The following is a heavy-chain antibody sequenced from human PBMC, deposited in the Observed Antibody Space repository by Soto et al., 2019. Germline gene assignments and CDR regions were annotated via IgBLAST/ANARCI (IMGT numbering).Heavy chain of an antibody. Sequence: GGSLRLSCAASGFTFSSYSMNWVRQAPGKGLEWVSYISSSSSTIYYADSVKGRFTISRDNAKNSLYLQMNSLRDEDTAVYYCARVEYSSSPDVNYYYYYGMDVWGQGTTVTVSS. J-gene: IGHJ6*02. D-gene: IGHD6-6*01. CDR3: ARVEYSSSPDVNYYYYYGMDV. CDR2: ISSSSSTI. V-gene: IGHV3-48*02. CDR1: GFTFSSYS.